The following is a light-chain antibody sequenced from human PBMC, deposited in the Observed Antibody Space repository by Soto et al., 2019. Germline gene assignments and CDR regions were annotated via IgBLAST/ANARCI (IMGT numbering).Light chain of an antibody. Sequence: EIVLTQSPGTLSLSPGERATLSCRASQSVNSIYLAWYQQKPGQAPRLLIYDASNRATGIPARFSGSGSGTDFTLTINRLEPDDFAVYYCQQYGSSPLTFGGGTKVDIK. CDR3: QQYGSSPLT. J-gene: IGKJ4*01. V-gene: IGKV3-20*01. CDR2: DAS. CDR1: QSVNSIY.